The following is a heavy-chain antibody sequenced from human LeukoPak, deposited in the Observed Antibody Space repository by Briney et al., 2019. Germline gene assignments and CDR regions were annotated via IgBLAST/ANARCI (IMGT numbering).Heavy chain of an antibody. CDR3: AKGGTIVVVPADY. CDR2: ISGSGGST. D-gene: IGHD2-2*01. Sequence: ETLSLTCTVSGYSISTSYSWGWIRQSPGKGLEWVSAISGSGGSTYYADSVKGRFTISRDNSKNTLYLQMNSLRAEDTAVYYCAKGGTIVVVPADYWGQGTLVTVSS. V-gene: IGHV3-23*01. J-gene: IGHJ4*02. CDR1: GYSISTSYS.